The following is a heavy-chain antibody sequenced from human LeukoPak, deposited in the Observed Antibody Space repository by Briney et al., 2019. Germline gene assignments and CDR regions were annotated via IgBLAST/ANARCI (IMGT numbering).Heavy chain of an antibody. D-gene: IGHD3-22*01. CDR3: ARESNRRKYYYDSSGYYYGY. Sequence: GASVKVSCETSRYTFTNYGISWVRQAPGQGLEWLGWINPNSGGTNYAQKFQGRVTMTRDTSISTAYMELSRLRSDDTAVYYCARESNRRKYYYDSSGYYYGYWGQGTLVTVSS. CDR2: INPNSGGT. CDR1: RYTFTNYG. V-gene: IGHV1-2*02. J-gene: IGHJ4*02.